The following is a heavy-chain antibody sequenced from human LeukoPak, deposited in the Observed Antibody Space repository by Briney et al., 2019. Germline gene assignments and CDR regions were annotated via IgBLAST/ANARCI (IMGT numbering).Heavy chain of an antibody. CDR2: ISATSTFI. V-gene: IGHV3-21*01. CDR3: ARDGRITIFGVAHGFDP. J-gene: IGHJ5*02. Sequence: PGGSLRLSCSAPGFTFSRHHMTWVRQAPGKGLEWVSSISATSTFIEDADSVKGRFTISRDNAKNSLYLQMNSLRAEDTAVYYCARDGRITIFGVAHGFDPWGQGTLVTVSS. CDR1: GFTFSRHH. D-gene: IGHD3-3*01.